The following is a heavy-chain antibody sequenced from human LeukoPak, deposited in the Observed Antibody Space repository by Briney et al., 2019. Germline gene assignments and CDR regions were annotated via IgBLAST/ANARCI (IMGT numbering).Heavy chain of an antibody. CDR1: GFTFSSYA. J-gene: IGHJ4*02. Sequence: GRSLRLSCAASGFTFSSYAMHWVRQAPGKGLEWVAVISYDGSNKYYADSVKGRFTISRDNSKNTPYLQMNSLRAEDTAVYYCARVPGYSSGWYFDYWGQGTLVTVSS. CDR3: ARVPGYSSGWYFDY. V-gene: IGHV3-30*04. CDR2: ISYDGSNK. D-gene: IGHD6-19*01.